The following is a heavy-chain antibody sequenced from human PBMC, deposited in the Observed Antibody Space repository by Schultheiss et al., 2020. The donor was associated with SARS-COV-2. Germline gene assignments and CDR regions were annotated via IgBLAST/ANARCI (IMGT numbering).Heavy chain of an antibody. CDR2: IYYSGTT. V-gene: IGHV4-39*01. D-gene: IGHD2-2*03. Sequence: SETLSLTCTVSGGSISSSSYYWGWIRQPPGKGLEWIGSIYYSGTTNYNPYLKSRVTISVDTSKNQFSLKLSSVTAADTAVYYCASGRVGYFQDAFDIWGQGTRVTVSS. J-gene: IGHJ3*02. CDR3: ASGRVGYFQDAFDI. CDR1: GGSISSSSYY.